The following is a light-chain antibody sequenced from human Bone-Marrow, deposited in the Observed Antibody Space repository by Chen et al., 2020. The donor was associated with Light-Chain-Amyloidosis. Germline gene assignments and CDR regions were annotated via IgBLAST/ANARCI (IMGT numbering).Light chain of an antibody. CDR3: SSYTSSSTPHVL. CDR1: SSDVGGYNY. Sequence: QSALTQPASVSGSPGQSITISCTGTSSDVGGYNYVSWYQQHPGKAPELMICDVSNRPSGVSNRFSGSKSGNTASLTISGRQAEDEGDYYCSSYTSSSTPHVLFGGGTKLTVL. J-gene: IGLJ2*01. V-gene: IGLV2-14*03. CDR2: DVS.